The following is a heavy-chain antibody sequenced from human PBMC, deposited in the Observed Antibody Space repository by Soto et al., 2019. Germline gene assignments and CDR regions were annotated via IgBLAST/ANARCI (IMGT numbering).Heavy chain of an antibody. CDR1: GYSFTSYW. D-gene: IGHD3-3*01. Sequence: PGESLKISCKGSGYSFTSYWISWVRQMPGKGLEWMGRIDPSDSYTNYSPSFRGHVTISADKSISTAYLQWSSLKASDTAMYYCARRYDFWSGYFFHEVIDYWGQGTLVTVSS. CDR3: ARRYDFWSGYFFHEVIDY. CDR2: IDPSDSYT. J-gene: IGHJ4*02. V-gene: IGHV5-10-1*01.